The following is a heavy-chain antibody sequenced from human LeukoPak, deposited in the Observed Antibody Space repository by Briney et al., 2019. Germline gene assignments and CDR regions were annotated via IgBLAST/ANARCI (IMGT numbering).Heavy chain of an antibody. CDR2: FDPEDGET. J-gene: IGHJ4*02. D-gene: IGHD2-2*01. V-gene: IGHV1-24*01. CDR3: ATDLGYCSSTSCLSGG. Sequence: ASVKVSCKVSGYTLTELSMHWVRQAPGRGLEWMGGFDPEDGETIYAQKFQGRVTMTEDTSTDTAYMELSSLRSEDTAVYYCATDLGYCSSTSCLSGGWGQGTLVTVSS. CDR1: GYTLTELS.